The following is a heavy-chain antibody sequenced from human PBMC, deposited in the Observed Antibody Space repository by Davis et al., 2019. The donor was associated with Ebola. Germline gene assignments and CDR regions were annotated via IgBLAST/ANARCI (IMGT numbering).Heavy chain of an antibody. CDR2: IRYDGSNK. V-gene: IGHV3-30*02. J-gene: IGHJ4*02. CDR3: AMVAWGY. Sequence: GGPLRLSCAASGFTFSSYGMHRVRQAPGKGLEWVAFIRYDGSNKWYADSVKGRLTISRDNSKNTLYLQMNSLRAEDTAVYYCAMVAWGYWGQGTLVTVSS. D-gene: IGHD3-16*01. CDR1: GFTFSSYG.